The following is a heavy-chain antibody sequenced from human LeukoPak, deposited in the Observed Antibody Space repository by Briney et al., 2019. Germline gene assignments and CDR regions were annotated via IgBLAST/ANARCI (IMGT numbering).Heavy chain of an antibody. J-gene: IGHJ4*02. CDR1: GYTLTELS. Sequence: ASVKVSCKVSGYTLTELSMHWVRQAPGKGLEWMGGFDPEDGETIYAQKFQGRVTITEDTSTDTAYMELSSLRSEDTAVYYCATDLISSGWSIFDYWGQGTLVTVSS. V-gene: IGHV1-24*01. CDR3: ATDLISSGWSIFDY. D-gene: IGHD6-19*01. CDR2: FDPEDGET.